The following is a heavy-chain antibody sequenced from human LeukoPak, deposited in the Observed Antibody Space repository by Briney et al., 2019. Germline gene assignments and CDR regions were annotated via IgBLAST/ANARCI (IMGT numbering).Heavy chain of an antibody. D-gene: IGHD3/OR15-3a*01. CDR1: GFTFSNAW. V-gene: IGHV3-15*01. CDR3: TAGTGRSDFDY. CDR2: IKRKGDDGTI. J-gene: IGHJ4*02. Sequence: YPGGSLRLSCAASGFTFSNAWMSWVRQAPGKGLEWVGRIKRKGDDGTIDYAAPVKGKLTISRDDSKNTLYLQMNSLKSEDTAVYYCTAGTGRSDFDYWGRGTLVTVSS.